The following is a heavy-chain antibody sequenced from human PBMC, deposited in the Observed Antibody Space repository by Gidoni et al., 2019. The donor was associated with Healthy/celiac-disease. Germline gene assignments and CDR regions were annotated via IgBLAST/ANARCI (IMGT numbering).Heavy chain of an antibody. CDR2: ISGSGGST. D-gene: IGHD3-3*01. Sequence: EVQLLESGGGLVQPGGSLRLSCAASGFTFSSYAMSWVRQAPGKGLEWVSAISGSGGSTYYADSVKGRFTISRDNSKNTLYLQMNSLRAEDTAVYYCAKMQTYYDFWGDAFDIWGQGTMVTVSS. CDR1: GFTFSSYA. V-gene: IGHV3-23*01. J-gene: IGHJ3*02. CDR3: AKMQTYYDFWGDAFDI.